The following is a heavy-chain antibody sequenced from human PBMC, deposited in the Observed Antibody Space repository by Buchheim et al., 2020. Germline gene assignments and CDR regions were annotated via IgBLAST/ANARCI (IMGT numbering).Heavy chain of an antibody. D-gene: IGHD3-22*01. CDR1: GFTFSSYG. CDR3: ARWEVPITMIVAPPSDSENKDSDY. Sequence: QVQLVESGGGVVQPGRSLRLSCAASGFTFSSYGMHWVRQAPGKGLEWVALISYQGSSEFYADSVKGRFTISRDNSKNKLYLQMNSLRAEDTAVYYCARWEVPITMIVAPPSDSENKDSDYWGQGTL. CDR2: ISYQGSSE. V-gene: IGHV3-30*03. J-gene: IGHJ4*02.